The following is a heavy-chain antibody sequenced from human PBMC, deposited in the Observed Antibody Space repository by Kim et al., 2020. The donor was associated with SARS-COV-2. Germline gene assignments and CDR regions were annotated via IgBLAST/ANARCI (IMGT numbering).Heavy chain of an antibody. J-gene: IGHJ5*02. V-gene: IGHV4-39*01. D-gene: IGHD3-9*01. Sequence: SETLSLTCTVSGGSISSSSYYWGWIRQPPGKGLEWIGSIYYSGSTYYNPSLKSRVTISVDTSKNQFSLKLSSVTAADTAVYYCARHGYYDILTGYYKGWFDPWGQGTLVTVSS. CDR1: GGSISSSSYY. CDR3: ARHGYYDILTGYYKGWFDP. CDR2: IYYSGST.